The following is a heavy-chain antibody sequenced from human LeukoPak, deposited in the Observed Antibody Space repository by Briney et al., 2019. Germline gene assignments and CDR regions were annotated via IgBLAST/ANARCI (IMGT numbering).Heavy chain of an antibody. J-gene: IGHJ5*02. V-gene: IGHV3-30-3*01. CDR2: ISYDGSNK. D-gene: IGHD2-2*01. Sequence: GGSLRLSCAASGFTFSSYAMHWVRQAPGKGLEWVAVISYDGSNKYYADSVKGRFTISRDNSKNTLYLQMNSLRAEDTAVYYCARERGGVPAAIPVSPFDPWGQGTLVTVSS. CDR3: ARERGGVPAAIPVSPFDP. CDR1: GFTFSSYA.